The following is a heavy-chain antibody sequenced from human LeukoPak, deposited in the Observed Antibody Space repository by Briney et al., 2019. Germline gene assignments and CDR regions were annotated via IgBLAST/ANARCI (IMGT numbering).Heavy chain of an antibody. J-gene: IGHJ5*02. CDR1: GGSFSGYH. V-gene: IGHV4-34*01. CDR3: AGPVGGWFDP. CDR2: VNLSGVT. Sequence: PSETLSLTCAVYGGSFSGYHWSWVRQPPGMGLEWIGEVNLSGVTNYNPSLKSRITMSLDTSKNHFSLKLSSVTAADTAVYYCAGPVGGWFDPWGQGTLVTVSS. D-gene: IGHD3-16*01.